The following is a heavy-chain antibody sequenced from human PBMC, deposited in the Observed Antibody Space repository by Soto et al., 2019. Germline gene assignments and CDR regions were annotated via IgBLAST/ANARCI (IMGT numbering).Heavy chain of an antibody. Sequence: EVQLLESGGGLVQPGGSLRLSCADSGFTFSTYALSWVRQAPGKGLEWVSAINERGGSTYYADSVKGRFTISRDNSKNTLYLQMNSLRAEDTALHYCAKDKSGTTALDIWGQGTMVTVSS. CDR2: INERGGST. V-gene: IGHV3-23*01. CDR3: AKDKSGTTALDI. J-gene: IGHJ3*02. D-gene: IGHD1-1*01. CDR1: GFTFSTYA.